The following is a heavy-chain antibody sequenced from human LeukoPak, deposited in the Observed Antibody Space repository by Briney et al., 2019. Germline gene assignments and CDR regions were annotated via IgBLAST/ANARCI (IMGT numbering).Heavy chain of an antibody. D-gene: IGHD1-26*01. V-gene: IGHV4-39*01. CDR1: GASISSPSYY. J-gene: IGHJ2*01. Sequence: PSETLSLTCTVSGASISSPSYYWGWIRQPPGKGLEWIGSIYSSGSSYSNPSLKSRVTISVDTSKNQFSLKLSSVTAPDTAVYYCARRVYSGSYNWYFDLWGRGTLVTVSS. CDR3: ARRVYSGSYNWYFDL. CDR2: IYSSGSS.